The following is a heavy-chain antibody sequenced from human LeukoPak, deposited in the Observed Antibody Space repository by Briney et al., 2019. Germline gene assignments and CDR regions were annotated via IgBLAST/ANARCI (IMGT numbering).Heavy chain of an antibody. CDR3: ARASRLSTSKYYYYGMDV. CDR1: GYSFTSYW. V-gene: IGHV5-51*01. Sequence: GESLKISCKGSGYSFTSYWIGWVRQMPGKGLEWMGIIYPGDSDTRYSPSFRGQVTISADKSISTAYLQWSSLKASDTAMYYCARASRLSTSKYYYYGMDVWGKGTTVTVSS. D-gene: IGHD2-2*01. J-gene: IGHJ6*04. CDR2: IYPGDSDT.